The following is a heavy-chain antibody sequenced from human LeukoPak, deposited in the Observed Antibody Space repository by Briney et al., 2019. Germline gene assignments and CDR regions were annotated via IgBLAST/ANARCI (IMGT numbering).Heavy chain of an antibody. CDR2: INPSGGST. CDR3: ARVESSYAPPYYYYYMDV. D-gene: IGHD2-2*01. V-gene: IGHV1-46*01. J-gene: IGHJ6*03. Sequence: ASVKVSCKASGYTFTSYGISWVRQAPGQGLEWMGIINPSGGSTSYAQKFQGRVTMTRDMSTSTVYMELSSLRSEDTAVYYCARVESSYAPPYYYYYMDVWGKGTTVTVSS. CDR1: GYTFTSYG.